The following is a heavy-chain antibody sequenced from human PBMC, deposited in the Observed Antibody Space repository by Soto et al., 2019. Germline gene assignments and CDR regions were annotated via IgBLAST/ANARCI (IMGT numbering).Heavy chain of an antibody. D-gene: IGHD3-9*01. V-gene: IGHV3-30*18. CDR2: MSYDGRNK. Sequence: PGGSLRLSCASSGFTFSSYAMHWVRQAPGKGLEWVAVMSYDGRNKYYVDSVQGRFTISRDNPKNTVYLQLNSLRGEDTAVYYCAKGGIRYFDWLGHWGQGTLVTVSS. CDR1: GFTFSSYA. CDR3: AKGGIRYFDWLGH. J-gene: IGHJ5*02.